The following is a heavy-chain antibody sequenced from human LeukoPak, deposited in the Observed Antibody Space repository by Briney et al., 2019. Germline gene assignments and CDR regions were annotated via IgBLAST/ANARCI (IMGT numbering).Heavy chain of an antibody. D-gene: IGHD4-23*01. Sequence: PGGSLRLSCAASGFTVSSNYMTWVRQAPGKGLEWVSVIYSGGGTYYADSVKGRFTISRDNSKNTLYLQMNSLRAEDTALYYCARDQHYGGIDYWGQGTLVTVSS. CDR1: GFTVSSNY. CDR3: ARDQHYGGIDY. J-gene: IGHJ4*02. CDR2: IYSGGGT. V-gene: IGHV3-53*01.